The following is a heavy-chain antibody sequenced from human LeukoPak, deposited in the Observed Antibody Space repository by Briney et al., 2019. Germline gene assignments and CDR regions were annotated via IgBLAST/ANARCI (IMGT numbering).Heavy chain of an antibody. V-gene: IGHV3-21*01. CDR1: GFTFRSYA. J-gene: IGHJ6*02. CDR2: ISSSSSYI. Sequence: GGSLRLSCAASGFTFRSYAMQWVRQAPGKGLEWVSSISSSSSYIYYADSVKGRFTISRDNAKNSLYLQMNSLRAEDTAVYYCARDLRAADYYYFYDLDVWGQGTTVTVSS. CDR3: ARDLRAADYYYFYDLDV. D-gene: IGHD6-13*01.